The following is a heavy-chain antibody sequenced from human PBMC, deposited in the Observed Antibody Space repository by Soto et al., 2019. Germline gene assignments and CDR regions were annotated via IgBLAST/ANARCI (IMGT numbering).Heavy chain of an antibody. CDR1: GGSISSSSYY. CDR2: IYYSGST. V-gene: IGHV4-39*07. CDR3: ARDGGYEGAFDI. D-gene: IGHD5-12*01. J-gene: IGHJ3*02. Sequence: PSETLSLTCAVSGGSISSSSYYWGWIRQPPGKGLEWIGSIYYSGSTNYNPSLKSRVTISVDTSKNQFSLKLSSVTAADTAVYYCARDGGYEGAFDIWGQGTMVTVSS.